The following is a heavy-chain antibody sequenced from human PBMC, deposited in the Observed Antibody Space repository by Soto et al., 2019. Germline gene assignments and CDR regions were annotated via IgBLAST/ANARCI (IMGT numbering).Heavy chain of an antibody. J-gene: IGHJ4*02. Sequence: EVQLLESGGGLVQPGGSLGLSCAASGFTFSIYAMSWVRQAPGKGLEWVSAISGSGGSTYYADSVKGRFTISRDNSKNPLYLQMTSLRAEDTAVYYCAKGRGSVGATYFDYWGQRTLVTVSS. CDR3: AKGRGSVGATYFDY. CDR1: GFTFSIYA. D-gene: IGHD1-26*01. CDR2: ISGSGGST. V-gene: IGHV3-23*01.